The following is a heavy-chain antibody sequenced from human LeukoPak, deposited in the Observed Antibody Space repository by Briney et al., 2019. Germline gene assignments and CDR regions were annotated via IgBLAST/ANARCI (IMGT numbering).Heavy chain of an antibody. Sequence: PGRSLRLSCAASGFTFSSYAMHWVRQAPGKGLEWVSYISGSGSTIYYGDSLEGRFTISRDNANNSLYLQINSLRVEDTAVYYCATLWDPVAGTTQPLLWGQGTLVTVSS. J-gene: IGHJ4*02. D-gene: IGHD6-19*01. V-gene: IGHV3-48*03. CDR3: ATLWDPVAGTTQPLL. CDR2: ISGSGSTI. CDR1: GFTFSSYA.